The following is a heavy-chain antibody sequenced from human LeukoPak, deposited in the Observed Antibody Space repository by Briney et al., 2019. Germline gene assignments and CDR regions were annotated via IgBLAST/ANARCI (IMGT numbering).Heavy chain of an antibody. D-gene: IGHD6-19*01. CDR2: TLYSGDT. V-gene: IGHV4-59*01. J-gene: IGHJ4*02. Sequence: SETLCLTCNVSGASISSYYWSWIRQPPGKGLEWIAYTLYSGDTNYNPSLKSRVTISVDTSKNQFSLKLSSVTAADTAVYYCARFSRPGDNSGHYLDHWGQGTLVTVSS. CDR3: ARFSRPGDNSGHYLDH. CDR1: GASISSYY.